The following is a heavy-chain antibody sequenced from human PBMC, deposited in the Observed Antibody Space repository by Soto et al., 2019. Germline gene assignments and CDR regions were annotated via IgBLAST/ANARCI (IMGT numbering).Heavy chain of an antibody. CDR2: IYYSGST. Sequence: PSETLSLTCTVSGGSISSYYWSWIRPPPGKGLEWIGYIYYSGSTNYNPSLKGRVTISVDTSKNQFSLKLSSVTAADTAVYYCARLATPYSSGRYEVWGQGTLVTVSS. V-gene: IGHV4-59*08. D-gene: IGHD6-19*01. J-gene: IGHJ4*02. CDR1: GGSISSYY. CDR3: ARLATPYSSGRYEV.